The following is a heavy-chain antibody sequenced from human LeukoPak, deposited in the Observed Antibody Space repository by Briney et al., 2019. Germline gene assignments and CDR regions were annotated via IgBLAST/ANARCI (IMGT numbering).Heavy chain of an antibody. J-gene: IGHJ4*02. CDR3: ARAQSVSMIGVVPHLDY. Sequence: ASVKVSCKASGYTFTNYYIHWVRQAPGQGLEYMGVINPRGGSTNYAQKFQGRVTMTRDTSTRTVYMELSSLRSEDTALYYCARAQSVSMIGVVPHLDYWGQGTLVSVSS. V-gene: IGHV1-46*01. D-gene: IGHD3-22*01. CDR1: GYTFTNYY. CDR2: INPRGGST.